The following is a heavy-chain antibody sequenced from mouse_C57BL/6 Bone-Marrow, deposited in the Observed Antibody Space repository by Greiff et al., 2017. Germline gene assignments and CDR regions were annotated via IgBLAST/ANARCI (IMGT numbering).Heavy chain of an antibody. CDR3: ASLAYYKDAMDY. J-gene: IGHJ4*01. D-gene: IGHD2-12*01. CDR1: GYSITSGYY. CDR2: ISYDGSN. V-gene: IGHV3-6*01. Sequence: EVQLQQSGPGLVKPSQSLSLTCSVTGYSITSGYYWNWIRQFPGNKLEWMGYISYDGSNNYNPSLKNRISITRDTSKNQFFLKLNSVTTGDTATYYCASLAYYKDAMDYWGQGTSVTVSS.